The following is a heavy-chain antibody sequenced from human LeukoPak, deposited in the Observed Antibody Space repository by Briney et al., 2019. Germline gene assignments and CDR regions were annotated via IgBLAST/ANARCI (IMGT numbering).Heavy chain of an antibody. CDR2: IFAGGET. D-gene: IGHD2-21*02. CDR3: ARVWWRTSIHRSFYFAY. CDR1: RFSVGTNY. J-gene: IGHJ4*01. Sequence: GGSLRLSCAASRFSVGTNYLTWVRQAPGKGLEWVSLIFAGGETSYADSVRGRFTISRDNSRNTLYLQMNSLTVEDTATYYCARVWWRTSIHRSFYFAYWGQGALVIVSS. V-gene: IGHV3-66*01.